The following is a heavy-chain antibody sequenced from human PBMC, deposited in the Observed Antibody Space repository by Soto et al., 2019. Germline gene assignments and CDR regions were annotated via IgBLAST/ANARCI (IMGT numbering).Heavy chain of an antibody. Sequence: SETLSLTCSVSGGSINSSKYWAWVRQSPGRGLEWIGTISYGGSTYYNPSLQSRVTISVDASKNHFALRLISATAADTSTYFCARHRFDGISWYYQLDYWGPGTLVTVSS. CDR1: GGSINSSKY. J-gene: IGHJ4*02. CDR3: ARHRFDGISWYYQLDY. CDR2: ISYGGST. D-gene: IGHD6-13*01. V-gene: IGHV4-39*02.